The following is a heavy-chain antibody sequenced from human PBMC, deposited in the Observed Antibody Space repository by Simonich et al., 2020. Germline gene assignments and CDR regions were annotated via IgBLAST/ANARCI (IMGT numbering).Heavy chain of an antibody. CDR2: INPNRGGT. CDR1: GYTLTGYY. J-gene: IGHJ4*02. Sequence: QVQLVQSGAEVKKPGASVKVSCKASGYTLTGYYMHWVGQAPGQGLEWMGWINPNRGGTNYAQTFQGRVTSTSDTSISTDYMELSRLRSDDTAVYYCARGASIAAAGTIDWGQGTLVTVSS. CDR3: ARGASIAAAGTID. V-gene: IGHV1-2*01. D-gene: IGHD6-13*01.